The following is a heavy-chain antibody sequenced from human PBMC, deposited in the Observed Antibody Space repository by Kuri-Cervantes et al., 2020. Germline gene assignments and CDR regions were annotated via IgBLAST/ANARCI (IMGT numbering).Heavy chain of an antibody. J-gene: IGHJ5*02. CDR2: ISYDGSNK. Sequence: LSLTCAASGFTFSSYGTHWVRQAPGKGLEWVAVISYDGSNKYYADSVKGRFTISRDNSKNTLYLQMNSLRAEDTAVYYCAKGNYYYDSSGYYYGWFDPWGQGTLVTVSS. CDR3: AKGNYYYDSSGYYYGWFDP. V-gene: IGHV3-30*18. D-gene: IGHD3-22*01. CDR1: GFTFSSYG.